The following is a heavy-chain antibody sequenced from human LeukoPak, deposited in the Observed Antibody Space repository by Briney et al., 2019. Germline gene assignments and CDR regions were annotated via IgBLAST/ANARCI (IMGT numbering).Heavy chain of an antibody. CDR1: GGSISTYY. J-gene: IGHJ5*02. CDR2: IYYTGTT. D-gene: IGHD2-15*01. Sequence: SETLSLTCSVSGGSISTYYWSWIRQLPGKGLEWIGYIYYTGTTNYNPSLRSRVTITVDTSKNQFSLKLSSVTAADTAVYYCARRSLGYCSGGSCYSYNWFDPWGQGTLVTVSS. V-gene: IGHV4-59*12. CDR3: ARRSLGYCSGGSCYSYNWFDP.